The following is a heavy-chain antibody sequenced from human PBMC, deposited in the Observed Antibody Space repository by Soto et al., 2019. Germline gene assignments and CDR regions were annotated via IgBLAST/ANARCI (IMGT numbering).Heavy chain of an antibody. CDR3: ARESTVVTLRTFDI. V-gene: IGHV4-4*07. Sequence: SATPSLTWPVSGGSLSSYFCSWIRQPAGKGLEWIGRIYTSGSTNYNPSLKSRVTMSVDTSKNQFSLKLSSVTAADTAVYYCARESTVVTLRTFDIWGQGTMVTVSS. D-gene: IGHD2-21*02. CDR2: IYTSGST. CDR1: GGSLSSYF. J-gene: IGHJ3*02.